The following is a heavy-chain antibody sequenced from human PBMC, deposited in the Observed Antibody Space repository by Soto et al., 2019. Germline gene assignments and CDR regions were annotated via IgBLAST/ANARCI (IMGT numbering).Heavy chain of an antibody. J-gene: IGHJ4*02. CDR3: ARDMTITVVPYFDF. CDR1: VGTFSDYV. D-gene: IGHD1-20*01. V-gene: IGHV1-69*06. CDR2: IIPISGAA. Sequence: VKVSRKASVGTFSDYVVNWVRQAPGQGLEWMGRIIPISGAANYAHKVKGRVTITADKSTSTSYMELSSLRSEDTAVYYCARDMTITVVPYFDFWGQGTLVTVSS.